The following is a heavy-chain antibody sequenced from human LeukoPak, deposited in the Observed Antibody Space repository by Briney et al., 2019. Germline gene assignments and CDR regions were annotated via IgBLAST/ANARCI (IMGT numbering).Heavy chain of an antibody. Sequence: GRSLRLSCAASGFTFSSYAMHWVRQAPGKGLEWVAVISYDGSNKYYADSVKGRFTISRDNSKNTLYLQMNSLRAEDTAVYYCARTPEYIVVVVAAEYYYGMDVWGQGTTVTVSS. D-gene: IGHD2-15*01. CDR2: ISYDGSNK. CDR3: ARTPEYIVVVVAAEYYYGMDV. J-gene: IGHJ6*02. V-gene: IGHV3-30-3*01. CDR1: GFTFSSYA.